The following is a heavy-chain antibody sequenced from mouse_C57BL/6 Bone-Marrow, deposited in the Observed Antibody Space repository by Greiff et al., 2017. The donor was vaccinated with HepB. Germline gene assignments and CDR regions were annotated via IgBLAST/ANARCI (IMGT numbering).Heavy chain of an antibody. CDR2: IWWDDDK. V-gene: IGHV8-8*01. J-gene: IGHJ3*01. D-gene: IGHD2-4*01. Sequence: QVTLKVSGPGILQPSQTLSLTCSFSGFSLSTFGMGVGWIRQPSGKGLEWLAHIWWDDDKYYNPALKSRRTISKDTSKNPVVRKVAEVDTADTATYCGARRDDYGAWFAYWGQGTLVTGSA. CDR3: ARRDDYGAWFAY. CDR1: GFSLSTFGMG.